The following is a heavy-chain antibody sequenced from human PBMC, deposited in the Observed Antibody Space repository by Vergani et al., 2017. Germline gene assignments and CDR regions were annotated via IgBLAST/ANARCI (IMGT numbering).Heavy chain of an antibody. J-gene: IGHJ4*02. CDR2: GNHGGST. CDR1: GGSFSDYY. V-gene: IGHV4-34*01. CDR3: ASIARSPTRRNPPPDY. D-gene: IGHD3-16*02. Sequence: QVQLQEWGAGLLKTSETLSLTCGVSGGSFSDYYWSWIRQAPGMGLEWIGEGNHGGSTNYNPSLKSPVSISVDTSKNQFSLQLTSLTAADSPQYFFASIARSPTRRNPPPDYWGQGILVTVSS.